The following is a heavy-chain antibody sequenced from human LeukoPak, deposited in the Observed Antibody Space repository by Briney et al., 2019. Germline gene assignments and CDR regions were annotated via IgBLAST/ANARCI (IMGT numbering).Heavy chain of an antibody. CDR3: TTLDSIAAAGADY. CDR2: IKSKTDGGTT. J-gene: IGHJ4*02. Sequence: GGSLRLSCAASGFTFSNAWMSWVRQAPGKGLEWVGRIKSKTDGGTTDYAAPVKGRFTISRDDSKNTLYLQMNSLKTEDTAVYYCTTLDSIAAAGADYWGQGTLSPSPQ. D-gene: IGHD6-13*01. V-gene: IGHV3-15*01. CDR1: GFTFSNAW.